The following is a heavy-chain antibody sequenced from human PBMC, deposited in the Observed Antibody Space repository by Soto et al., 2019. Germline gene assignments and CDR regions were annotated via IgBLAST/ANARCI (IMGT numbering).Heavy chain of an antibody. CDR2: INAGNGNT. J-gene: IGHJ4*02. D-gene: IGHD3-22*01. Sequence: GASVKVSCKASGYTFTSYAMHWMRQAPGQRLEWMGWINAGNGNTKYSQKFQGRVTITRDTSASTAYMELSSLRSEDTAVYYCARDRYYYDSSGYWEPLWDYWGQGTLVTV. CDR3: ARDRYYYDSSGYWEPLWDY. CDR1: GYTFTSYA. V-gene: IGHV1-3*01.